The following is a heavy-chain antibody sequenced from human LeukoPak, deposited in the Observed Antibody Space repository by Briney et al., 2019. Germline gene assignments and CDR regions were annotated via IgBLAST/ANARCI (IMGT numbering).Heavy chain of an antibody. CDR1: GGSISSYY. V-gene: IGHV4-39*01. D-gene: IGHD2-21*02. CDR2: IYYSGST. Sequence: SETLSLTCTVSGGSISSYYWSWIRQPPGKGLEWIGSIYYSGSTYYNPSLKSRVTISVDTSKNQFSLKLSSVTAADTAVYYCARHIVVVTACWFDPWGQGTLVTVSS. CDR3: ARHIVVVTACWFDP. J-gene: IGHJ5*02.